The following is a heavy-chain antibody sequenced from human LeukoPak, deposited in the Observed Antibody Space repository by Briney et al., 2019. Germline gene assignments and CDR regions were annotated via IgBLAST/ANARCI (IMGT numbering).Heavy chain of an antibody. D-gene: IGHD3-22*01. J-gene: IGHJ4*02. CDR2: IYPGDSDT. CDR1: GYSFTSYW. Sequence: GESLKISCKGSGYSFTSYWIGWVRQMPGKGLEWMGIIYPGDSDTRYSPSFQGQVTISADKSISTAYLQWSSLKASDTAMYYCARFSRYYYDSSGHRGYFDYWGQGTLVTVPS. V-gene: IGHV5-51*01. CDR3: ARFSRYYYDSSGHRGYFDY.